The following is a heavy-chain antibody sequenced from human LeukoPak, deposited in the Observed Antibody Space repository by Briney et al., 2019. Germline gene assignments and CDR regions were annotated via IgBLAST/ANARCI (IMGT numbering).Heavy chain of an antibody. CDR3: ARDPTNTSGRYAYFDY. CDR2: ISGYNGDT. V-gene: IGHV1-18*01. CDR1: GHSFTHHG. J-gene: IGHJ4*02. Sequence: ASVKVSCKTFGHSFTHHGFSWVRQAPGQGLEWMGWISGYNGDTHYAQNSQGRVTLTSDTSTSTVYMELRSLRSDDTAVYYCARDPTNTSGRYAYFDYWGQGALVTVSS. D-gene: IGHD6-19*01.